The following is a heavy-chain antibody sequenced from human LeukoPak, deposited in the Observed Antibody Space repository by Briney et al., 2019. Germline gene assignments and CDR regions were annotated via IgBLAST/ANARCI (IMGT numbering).Heavy chain of an antibody. CDR1: GFTFSSYG. D-gene: IGHD3-3*01. J-gene: IGHJ4*02. Sequence: GGSLRLSCAASGFTFSSYGMHWVRQAPGKGLEWVALIRSDGSNKYYADSVQGRFTISRDNSKNTLYLQMNSLRPEDTAVYYCAKAYDFWSGYDYWGQGTLVTVSS. V-gene: IGHV3-30*02. CDR2: IRSDGSNK. CDR3: AKAYDFWSGYDY.